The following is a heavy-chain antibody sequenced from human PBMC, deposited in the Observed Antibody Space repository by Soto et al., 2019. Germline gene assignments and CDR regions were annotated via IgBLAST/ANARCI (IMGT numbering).Heavy chain of an antibody. CDR3: ARDQNDFWSGYPQYGMDV. CDR1: GGSISSGDYY. CDR2: IYYSGST. D-gene: IGHD3-3*01. J-gene: IGHJ6*02. Sequence: SETLSLTCTVSGGSISSGDYYWSWIRQPPGKGLEWIGYIYYSGSTYYNPSLKSRVTISVDTSKSQFSLKLSSVTAADTAVYYCARDQNDFWSGYPQYGMDVWGQGTTVTVSS. V-gene: IGHV4-30-4*01.